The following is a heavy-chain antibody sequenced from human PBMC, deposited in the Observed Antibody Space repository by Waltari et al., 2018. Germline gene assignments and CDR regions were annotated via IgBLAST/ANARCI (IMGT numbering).Heavy chain of an antibody. CDR1: GFGFSSYW. CDR3: VRQTTTSYYYNYMDV. V-gene: IGHV3-7*01. D-gene: IGHD1-26*01. J-gene: IGHJ6*03. Sequence: EVQLVESGGEFVQPGWSLRLSCEASGFGFSSYWMSWVRQAPGKGLEWVADIKKDGSEKYYVGSVRGRFTISSDNAKNSLYLQMNSLRAEDTAVYYCVRQTTTSYYYNYMDVWGKGTTVTISS. CDR2: IKKDGSEK.